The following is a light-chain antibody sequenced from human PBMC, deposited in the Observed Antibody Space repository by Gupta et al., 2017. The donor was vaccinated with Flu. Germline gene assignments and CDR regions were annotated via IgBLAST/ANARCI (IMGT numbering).Light chain of an antibody. V-gene: IGKV3-20*01. Sequence: GTLSLSPGDRATRSCRASQSVSSNYLAWYQQKPGQAPRLLIYGASFRATGIPERFSGSGSGTXFTLTIXRLEPEDFAIYYCQQYAYSPRTFGXGTTVDIK. J-gene: IGKJ3*01. CDR1: QSVSSNY. CDR3: QQYAYSPRT. CDR2: GAS.